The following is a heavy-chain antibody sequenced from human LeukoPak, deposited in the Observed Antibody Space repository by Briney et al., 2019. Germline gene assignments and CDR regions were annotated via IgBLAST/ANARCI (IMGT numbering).Heavy chain of an antibody. D-gene: IGHD2-15*01. CDR1: GFTFSGYE. V-gene: IGHV3-48*03. J-gene: IGHJ4*02. Sequence: GGSLRLSCAASGFTFSGYEMNWVRQAPGKGLEWVSYITSSGRTRYYADSVKGRFTLSRDKAKNSLYLQMNSLRAEDTAIYYCARESPHCSGVSCFFDYWGQGTLVTVSS. CDR3: ARESPHCSGVSCFFDY. CDR2: ITSSGRTR.